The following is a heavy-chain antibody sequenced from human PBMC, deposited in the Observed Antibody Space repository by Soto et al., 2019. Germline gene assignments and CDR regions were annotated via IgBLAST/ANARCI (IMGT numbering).Heavy chain of an antibody. CDR1: GGSFSGYY. D-gene: IGHD6-6*01. V-gene: IGHV4-34*01. CDR2: INHSGST. J-gene: IGHJ4*02. Sequence: QVQLQQWGAGLLKPSETLSLTCAVYGGSFSGYYWSWIRQPPGKGLEWIGEINHSGSTNYNPSLKSRVTISVDTSKNQFSLKLSSVTAADTAVYYCARATLRVAARPHFDYWGQGTLVTVSS. CDR3: ARATLRVAARPHFDY.